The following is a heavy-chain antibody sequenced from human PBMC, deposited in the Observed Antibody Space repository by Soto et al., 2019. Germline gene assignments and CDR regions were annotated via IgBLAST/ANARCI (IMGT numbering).Heavy chain of an antibody. Sequence: QVQLVQSGAEVKKPGASVKVSCKASGYTFTDYYMHWVRQAPGQGLEWMGWINPNSGGTNYAQKFQGRVIMTRVTSISTAYMELSSLRSDDTALYYCAKDPNIVVVPAATGGMDVWGQGTTVTVSS. CDR1: GYTFTDYY. CDR2: INPNSGGT. J-gene: IGHJ6*02. CDR3: AKDPNIVVVPAATGGMDV. V-gene: IGHV1-2*02. D-gene: IGHD2-2*01.